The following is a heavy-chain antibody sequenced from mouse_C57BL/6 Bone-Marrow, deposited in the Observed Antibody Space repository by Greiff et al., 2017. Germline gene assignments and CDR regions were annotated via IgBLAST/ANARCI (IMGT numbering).Heavy chain of an antibody. CDR1: GYTFTSYG. CDR3: ARQLWLRCWFAY. D-gene: IGHD2-2*01. J-gene: IGHJ3*01. V-gene: IGHV1-81*01. Sequence: VQLQQSGAELVRPGASVKLSCNASGYTFTSYGISWVKQRTGQGLEWIGEINPRSGNTYYNEKFKGKATLTADKSSSTAYMGIRSLTSEDSAVYFCARQLWLRCWFAYWGQGTLVTVSA. CDR2: INPRSGNT.